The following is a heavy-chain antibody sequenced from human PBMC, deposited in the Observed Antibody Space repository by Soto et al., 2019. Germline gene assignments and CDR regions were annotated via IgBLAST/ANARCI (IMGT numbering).Heavy chain of an antibody. CDR3: ARGPAAAAGTDYYGMVV. D-gene: IGHD6-13*01. CDR1: GFIFSSYD. V-gene: IGHV3-13*01. J-gene: IGHJ6*02. Sequence: EEQLVESGGGLVQPGGSLRLSCAASGFIFSSYDMHWVRQVTGKGLEWVSGIGTAGDTYYPGSVKGRFTISRENAKNSLYLQMNSLRAGDTAVYYCARGPAAAAGTDYYGMVVWGQGTTVTVS. CDR2: IGTAGDT.